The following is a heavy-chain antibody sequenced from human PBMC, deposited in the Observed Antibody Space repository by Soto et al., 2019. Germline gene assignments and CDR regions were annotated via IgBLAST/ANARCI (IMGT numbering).Heavy chain of an antibody. CDR2: IVPMVGRT. Sequence: QVQLVQSGAEVKKTGSSVKVSCKASGGSFSSYTISWVRQAPGQGLEWMGRIVPMVGRTIYAQKCQGRVAISADKSTTTAYIDLSNLASEDTAMYYCALDSGSDVFDIWGQGTLVTVSS. D-gene: IGHD3-10*01. J-gene: IGHJ3*02. V-gene: IGHV1-69*02. CDR3: ALDSGSDVFDI. CDR1: GGSFSSYT.